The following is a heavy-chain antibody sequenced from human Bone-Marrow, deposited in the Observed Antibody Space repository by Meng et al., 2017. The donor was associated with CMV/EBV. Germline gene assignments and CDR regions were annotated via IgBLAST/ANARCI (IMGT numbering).Heavy chain of an antibody. CDR3: ARDWGDFWGGYAGPFDY. CDR2: ISSSGNTT. CDR1: GFTFSSYE. V-gene: IGHV3-48*03. J-gene: IGHJ4*02. D-gene: IGHD3-3*01. Sequence: GGSLRLSCAPSGFTFSSYEMNWVRQAPGKGLEWVSYISSSGNTTHYADSVKGRFTISRDNAKNSLYLQMNSLSAEDTSVYYCARDWGDFWGGYAGPFDYWGQGTLVTVSS.